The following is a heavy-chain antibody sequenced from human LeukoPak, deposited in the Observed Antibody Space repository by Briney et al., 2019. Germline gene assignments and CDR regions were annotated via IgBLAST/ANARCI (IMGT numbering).Heavy chain of an antibody. V-gene: IGHV3-30*04. CDR2: ISYDGSNK. J-gene: IGHJ4*02. D-gene: IGHD2-15*01. Sequence: GGSLRLSCAASGFTFSSYAMHWVRQAPGKGLEWVAVISYDGSNKYYADSVKGRFTISRDNSKNTLYLQMSSLRAEDTAVYYCAKARDIVVVVAATLDYWGQETLVTVSS. CDR1: GFTFSSYA. CDR3: AKARDIVVVVAATLDY.